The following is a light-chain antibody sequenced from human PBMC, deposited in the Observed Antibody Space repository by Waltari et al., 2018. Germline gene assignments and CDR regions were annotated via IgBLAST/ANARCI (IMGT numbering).Light chain of an antibody. J-gene: IGKJ5*01. CDR3: QQYGDLPLT. CDR1: QSISSSS. Sequence: LTQSPVTLSLSPGERATFSCWATQSISSSSLAWYQQKPGQAPRLLIHGASSRATGVPDRFSGSGSGTDFTLTISRLEAEDFAVYYCQQYGDLPLTFGQGTRLEIK. CDR2: GAS. V-gene: IGKV3-20*01.